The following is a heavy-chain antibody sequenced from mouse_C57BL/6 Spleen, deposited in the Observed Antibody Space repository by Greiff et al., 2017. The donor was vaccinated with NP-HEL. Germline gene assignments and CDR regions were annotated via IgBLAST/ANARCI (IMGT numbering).Heavy chain of an antibody. Sequence: VQLQQPGAELVRPGSSVKLSCKASGYTFTSYWMHWVKQRPIQGLEWIGNIDPSDSETHYNQKFKDKATLTVDKSSSTAYMQLSSLTSEDSAVYYCSRRSYGFGDWYFDVWGTGTTVTVSS. D-gene: IGHD2-2*01. V-gene: IGHV1-52*01. CDR1: GYTFTSYW. J-gene: IGHJ1*03. CDR3: SRRSYGFGDWYFDV. CDR2: IDPSDSET.